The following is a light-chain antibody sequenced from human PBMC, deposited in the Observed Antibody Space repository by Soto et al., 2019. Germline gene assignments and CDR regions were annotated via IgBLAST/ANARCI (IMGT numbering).Light chain of an antibody. V-gene: IGLV2-14*03. CDR3: SSYTTSNTRQIV. Sequence: QSALTQPASVSGSPGQSITISCTGTSSDVGGYNYVSWYQHHPGKAPKLMIYDVSNRPSGVSNRFSGSKSGNTASLTISGLQPEDEADYCCSSYTTSNTRQIVLGTGTKLTVL. CDR2: DVS. CDR1: SSDVGGYNY. J-gene: IGLJ1*01.